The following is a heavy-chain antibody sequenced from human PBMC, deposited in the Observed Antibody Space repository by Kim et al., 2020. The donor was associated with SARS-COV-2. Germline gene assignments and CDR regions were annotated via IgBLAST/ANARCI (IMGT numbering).Heavy chain of an antibody. CDR1: GFTFSSYG. CDR3: AKDVPADTAMVSVLDY. Sequence: GGSLRLSCAASGFTFSSYGMHWVRQAPGKGLEWVAVISYDGSNKYYADSVKGRFTISRDNSKKTLYLQMNSLRAEDTAVYYCAKDVPADTAMVSVLDYWG. D-gene: IGHD5-18*01. V-gene: IGHV3-30*18. CDR2: ISYDGSNK. J-gene: IGHJ4*01.